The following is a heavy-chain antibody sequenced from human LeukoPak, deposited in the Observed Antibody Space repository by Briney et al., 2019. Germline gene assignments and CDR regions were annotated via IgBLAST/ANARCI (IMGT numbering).Heavy chain of an antibody. CDR1: GGSFSGYF. D-gene: IGHD4-17*01. CDR3: ARLDYGGHYFDY. V-gene: IGHV4-34*01. Sequence: SETLSLTCAVYGGSFSGYFWAWIRQPPGKGLEWIGEINHSGSTYYNPSLKSRVTISVDTSKNLFSLKLSSVTAADTAVYYCARLDYGGHYFDYWGQGTLVTVSS. J-gene: IGHJ4*02. CDR2: INHSGST.